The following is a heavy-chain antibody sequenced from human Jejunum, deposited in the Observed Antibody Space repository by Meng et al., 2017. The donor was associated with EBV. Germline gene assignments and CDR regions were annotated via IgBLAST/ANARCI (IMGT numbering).Heavy chain of an antibody. CDR1: GDSITRGAYL. J-gene: IGHJ4*02. Sequence: LLLLESGSGLVKPSQTRSLTCAVSGDSITRGAYLWSWIRQPPGKGLEWIGNIYHIGSTYYNPSLKSRVTISVDRSKNQFSLKLTSVTAADTAVYYCARGGPDFGDYVPFDYWGQGTLVTVSS. CDR2: IYHIGST. D-gene: IGHD4-17*01. CDR3: ARGGPDFGDYVPFDY. V-gene: IGHV4-30-2*01.